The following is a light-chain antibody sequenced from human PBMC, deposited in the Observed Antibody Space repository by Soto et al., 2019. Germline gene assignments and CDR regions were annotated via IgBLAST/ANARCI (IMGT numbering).Light chain of an antibody. CDR3: QQYVSAPFT. CDR1: QSVSSNF. Sequence: EIVLTQSPGTMSVSPGERVTLSCRASQSVSSNFLAWHQQKPGQAPRLLIYGASSRAGGIPDRFRGSGSGTDFTLTIYILEHEDFAGYYCQQYVSAPFTCGPGTKVDVK. J-gene: IGKJ3*01. CDR2: GAS. V-gene: IGKV3-20*01.